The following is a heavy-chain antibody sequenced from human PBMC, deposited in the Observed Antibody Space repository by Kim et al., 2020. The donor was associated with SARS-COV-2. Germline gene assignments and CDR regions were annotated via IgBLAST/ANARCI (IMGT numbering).Heavy chain of an antibody. Sequence: LKSRVTISVDTSKNQFSLKLSSVTAADTAVYYCARGLRNCSSTSCYTLDYWGQGTLVTVSS. J-gene: IGHJ4*02. V-gene: IGHV4-34*01. CDR3: ARGLRNCSSTSCYTLDY. D-gene: IGHD2-2*02.